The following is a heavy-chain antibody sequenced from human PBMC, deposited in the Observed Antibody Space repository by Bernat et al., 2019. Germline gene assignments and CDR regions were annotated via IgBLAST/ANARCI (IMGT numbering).Heavy chain of an antibody. CDR2: IIPILGIA. D-gene: IGHD6-19*01. V-gene: IGHV1-69*02. Sequence: QVQLVQSGAEVKKPGSSVKVSCKASGGTFSSYTISWVRQAPGQGLEWMGRIIPILGIANYAQKFQGRVTITADKSTSTAYMELSSLRSEDTAVYYCGIAVAGSGDDAFDIWGQGTMVTVSS. J-gene: IGHJ3*02. CDR1: GGTFSSYT. CDR3: GIAVAGSGDDAFDI.